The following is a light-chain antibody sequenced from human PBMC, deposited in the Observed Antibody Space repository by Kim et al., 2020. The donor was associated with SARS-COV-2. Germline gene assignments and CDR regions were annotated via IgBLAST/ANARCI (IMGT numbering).Light chain of an antibody. CDR2: GAS. CDR3: QQYNNWPPLT. CDR1: QSVSSN. Sequence: EIVMTQSPATLSVSPGERATLSYRASQSVSSNLAWYQQKPGQAPRLLIYGASTRATGIPARFSGSGSGTEFTLTIRSLQSEDFAVYYCQQYNNWPPLTFGGGTKVDIK. J-gene: IGKJ4*01. V-gene: IGKV3-15*01.